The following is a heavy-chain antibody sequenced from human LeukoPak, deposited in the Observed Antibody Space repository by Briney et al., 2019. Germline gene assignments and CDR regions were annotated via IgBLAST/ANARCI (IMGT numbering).Heavy chain of an antibody. J-gene: IGHJ4*02. CDR1: GFTFSSYA. CDR2: ISGSGGST. Sequence: GGSLRLSCAASGFTFSSYAMSWVRQAPGKGLEWVSAISGSGGSTYYADSVKGRFTISRDNAKNSLYLQVNSLRAEDTAVYFCARDLRRLQFTPEGADYWGQGTLVTVSS. V-gene: IGHV3-23*01. D-gene: IGHD4-11*01. CDR3: ARDLRRLQFTPEGADY.